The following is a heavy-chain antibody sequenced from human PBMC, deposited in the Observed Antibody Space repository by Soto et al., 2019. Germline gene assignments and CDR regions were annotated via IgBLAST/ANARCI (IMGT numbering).Heavy chain of an antibody. D-gene: IGHD3-10*01. CDR1: GDSVSSNTAA. J-gene: IGHJ4*02. Sequence: PSQTLSLTCAISGDSVSSNTAAWNWIRQSPSRGLEWLGRTYYRSKWLTDYALSVKSRITVSPDTSRSQFSLQLTSVTPEDTGVYYCARDPPEFHSAFDSWGQGTLVTVSS. V-gene: IGHV6-1*01. CDR3: ARDPPEFHSAFDS. CDR2: TYYRSKWLT.